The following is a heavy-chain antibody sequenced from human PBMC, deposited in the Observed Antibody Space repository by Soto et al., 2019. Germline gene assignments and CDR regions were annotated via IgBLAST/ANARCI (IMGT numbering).Heavy chain of an antibody. CDR2: ISGSGGST. V-gene: IGHV3-23*01. D-gene: IGHD2-2*01. CDR3: AKGAQLRYCISTSCPNFDY. J-gene: IGHJ4*02. CDR1: GFTFSSYA. Sequence: EVQLLESGGGLVQPGGSLRLSCAASGFTFSSYAMSWVRQAPGKGLEWVSAISGSGGSTYYADSVKGRFTISRDNSKNTLYLQMNSLRAEDTAVYYCAKGAQLRYCISTSCPNFDYWGQVTLVTVAS.